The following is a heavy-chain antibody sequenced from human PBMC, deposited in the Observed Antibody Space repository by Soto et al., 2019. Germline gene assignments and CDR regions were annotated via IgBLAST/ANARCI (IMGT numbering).Heavy chain of an antibody. V-gene: IGHV3-23*01. J-gene: IGHJ3*02. CDR2: ISGSGGST. CDR1: GFTFSSYA. Sequence: GGSLRLSCAASGFTFSSYAMSWVRRAPGKGLEWVSAISGSGGSTYYADSVKGRFTISRDNSKNTLYLQMNSLRAEDTAVYYCAKDQSITGTANDAFDIWGQGTMVTVSS. CDR3: AKDQSITGTANDAFDI. D-gene: IGHD1-20*01.